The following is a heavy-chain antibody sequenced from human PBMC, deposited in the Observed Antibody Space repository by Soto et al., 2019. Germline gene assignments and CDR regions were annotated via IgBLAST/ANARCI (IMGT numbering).Heavy chain of an antibody. V-gene: IGHV4-38-2*01. CDR2: ISYSAKT. Sequence: SETLSLTCGVSGYSITSGFYWGWVRQSPGKGLEWIGSISYSAKTFYNPSLASRLSIAVDTSMNQFSLRLTSVTAADTALYYCTTGAGAPCVSFDSWGQRTLVTVSS. D-gene: IGHD3-16*02. CDR1: GYSITSGFY. J-gene: IGHJ4*02. CDR3: TTGAGAPCVSFDS.